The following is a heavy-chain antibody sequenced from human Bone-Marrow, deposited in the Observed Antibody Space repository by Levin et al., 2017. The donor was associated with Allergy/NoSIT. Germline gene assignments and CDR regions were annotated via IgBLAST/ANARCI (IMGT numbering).Heavy chain of an antibody. CDR1: GFTFSSYN. CDR2: ISYSSRTI. CDR3: AREDNVGAFDL. D-gene: IGHD2-15*01. V-gene: IGHV3-48*04. J-gene: IGHJ3*01. Sequence: GESLKISCVASGFTFSSYNINWVRQAPGKGLEWISYISYSSRTIYYADSVRGRFTISRDNAKNSLFLQMNSLRAEDTAIYYCAREDNVGAFDLWGQGTVVTVSS.